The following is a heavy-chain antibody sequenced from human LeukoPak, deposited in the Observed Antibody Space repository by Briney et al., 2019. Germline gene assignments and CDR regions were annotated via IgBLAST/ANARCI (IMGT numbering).Heavy chain of an antibody. CDR2: ISSSSSYI. J-gene: IGHJ4*02. D-gene: IGHD3-22*01. Sequence: GGSLRLSCAASGFTFSSYSMNWVRQAPGKGLEWVSSISSSSSYIYYADSVKGRFTISRDNAKNSLYLQMNSLRAEDTAVYYCARDFAYYYDSSGYYPLGYWGQGTLVTVSS. CDR1: GFTFSSYS. V-gene: IGHV3-21*01. CDR3: ARDFAYYYDSSGYYPLGY.